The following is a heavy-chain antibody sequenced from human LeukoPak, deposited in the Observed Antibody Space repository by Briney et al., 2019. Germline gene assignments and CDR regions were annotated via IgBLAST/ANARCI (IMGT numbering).Heavy chain of an antibody. Sequence: GGSLRLSCAASGFTFSSYEMNWVRQAPGKGLEWVAVISYDGSNKYYADSVKGRFTISRDNSKNTVSLQMNSLRGEDTAVYYCAKDDAWGRYKDWGQGTLVTVSS. J-gene: IGHJ1*01. D-gene: IGHD3-16*01. CDR2: ISYDGSNK. CDR3: AKDDAWGRYKD. V-gene: IGHV3-30*18. CDR1: GFTFSSYE.